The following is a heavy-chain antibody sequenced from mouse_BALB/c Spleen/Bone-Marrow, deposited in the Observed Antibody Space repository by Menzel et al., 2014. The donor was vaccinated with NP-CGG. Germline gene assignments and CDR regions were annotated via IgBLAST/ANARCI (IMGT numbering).Heavy chain of an antibody. Sequence: VQLQQSGPELVKPGASVKVSCKASGYAFTSYNMYWVKQSHGKSLEWIGYIDPYSGGTSYNQKFKDKATLTVDKSSSTAYMHLNSLTSEDSAVYYCARRVYYYYYAMDYWGQGTAVTVSS. CDR1: GYAFTSYN. CDR3: ARRVYYYYYAMDY. J-gene: IGHJ4*01. V-gene: IGHV1S135*01. D-gene: IGHD1-1*01. CDR2: IDPYSGGT.